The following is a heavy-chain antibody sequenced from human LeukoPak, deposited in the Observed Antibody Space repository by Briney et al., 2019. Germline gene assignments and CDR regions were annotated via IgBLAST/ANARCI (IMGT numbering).Heavy chain of an antibody. CDR1: GGSISSYY. CDR2: IYTSGST. Sequence: PSETLSLTCTVSGGSISSYYWSWIRQPAGKGLEWIGRIYTSGSTNYNPSLKSRVTMSVDTSKNQFSLKLSSVTAADTAVYYCAREWWEAAAGTGYFQHWGQGTLVTVSS. CDR3: AREWWEAAAGTGYFQH. J-gene: IGHJ1*01. D-gene: IGHD6-13*01. V-gene: IGHV4-4*07.